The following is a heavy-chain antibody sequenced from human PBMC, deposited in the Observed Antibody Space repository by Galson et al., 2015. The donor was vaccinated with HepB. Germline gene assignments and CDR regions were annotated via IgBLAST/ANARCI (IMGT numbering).Heavy chain of an antibody. D-gene: IGHD3-22*01. CDR3: ARIYYDSSGYYYMDV. Sequence: SLRLSCAASGFTFSSYGMHWVRQAPGKGLEWVAVIWYDGSNKYYADSVKGRFTISRDNSKNTLYLQMNSLRAEDTAVYYCARIYYDSSGYYYMDVWGKGTTVTVSS. J-gene: IGHJ6*03. CDR1: GFTFSSYG. CDR2: IWYDGSNK. V-gene: IGHV3-33*01.